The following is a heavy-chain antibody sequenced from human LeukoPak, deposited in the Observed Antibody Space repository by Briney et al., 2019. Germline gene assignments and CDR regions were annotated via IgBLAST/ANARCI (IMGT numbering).Heavy chain of an antibody. Sequence: SETLSLTCTVSGGSISSSSYYWGWIRQPPGKGLEWIGSIYYSGSTYYNPSLKSRVTISVDTSKNQFSLKLSSVTAADTAVYYCARHPYYYGSGSYRPYYFDYWGQGTLVTVSS. V-gene: IGHV4-39*01. CDR1: GGSISSSSYY. J-gene: IGHJ4*02. CDR3: ARHPYYYGSGSYRPYYFDY. CDR2: IYYSGST. D-gene: IGHD3-10*01.